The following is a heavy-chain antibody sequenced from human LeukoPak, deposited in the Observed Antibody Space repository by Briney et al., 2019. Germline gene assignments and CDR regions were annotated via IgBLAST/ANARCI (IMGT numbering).Heavy chain of an antibody. V-gene: IGHV1-69*13. CDR1: GYTFTSYA. CDR2: IIPIFGTA. Sequence: GASVKVSCKASGYTFTSYAISWVRQAPGQGLEWMGGIIPIFGTANYAQKFQGRVTITADESTSTAYMELSSLRSEDTAVYYCARDREYSSGWYLPKYNWFDPWGQGTLVTVSS. CDR3: ARDREYSSGWYLPKYNWFDP. D-gene: IGHD6-19*01. J-gene: IGHJ5*02.